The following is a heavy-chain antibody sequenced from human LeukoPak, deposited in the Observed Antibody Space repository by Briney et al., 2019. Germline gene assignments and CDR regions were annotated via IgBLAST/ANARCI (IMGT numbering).Heavy chain of an antibody. V-gene: IGHV3-23*05. D-gene: IGHD4-23*01. J-gene: IGHJ4*02. CDR1: GFIFTTYA. CDR2: VSSSGSDT. Sequence: GGSLRLSCAASGFIFTTYAMGWVRQLPGKGLEWVSSVSSSGSDTYYTSSVKGRFTISRDNSKNTLYLQVNSLRVEDTAVYYCARRVLGAVGYFDYWGQGALVTVSS. CDR3: ARRVLGAVGYFDY.